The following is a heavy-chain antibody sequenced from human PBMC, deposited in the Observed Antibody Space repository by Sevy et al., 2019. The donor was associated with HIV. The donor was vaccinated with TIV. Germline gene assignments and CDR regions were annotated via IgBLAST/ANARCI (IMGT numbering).Heavy chain of an antibody. Sequence: GGSLRLSCAASRFTFSSYSMNWVRQAPGKGLEWVSYISSSSSTIYYSDSVKGRFTISRDNAKNSLYLQMNSLRDEDTAVYYCARDACTNGVCYNVAFDIWGQGTMVTVSS. CDR1: RFTFSSYS. V-gene: IGHV3-48*02. CDR3: ARDACTNGVCYNVAFDI. D-gene: IGHD2-8*01. CDR2: ISSSSSTI. J-gene: IGHJ3*02.